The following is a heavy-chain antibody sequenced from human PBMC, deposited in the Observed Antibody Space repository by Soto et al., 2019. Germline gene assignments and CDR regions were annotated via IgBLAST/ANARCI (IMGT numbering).Heavy chain of an antibody. J-gene: IGHJ5*02. Sequence: GASVKVSCKASGGTFSSYAISWVRQAPGQGLEWMGGIIPIFGTANYAQKFQGRVTITADESTSTAYMELSSLRSEDTAVYYYARDPAGGYSYGSLGVPWGQGTLVTVSS. V-gene: IGHV1-69*13. CDR3: ARDPAGGYSYGSLGVP. D-gene: IGHD5-18*01. CDR1: GGTFSSYA. CDR2: IIPIFGTA.